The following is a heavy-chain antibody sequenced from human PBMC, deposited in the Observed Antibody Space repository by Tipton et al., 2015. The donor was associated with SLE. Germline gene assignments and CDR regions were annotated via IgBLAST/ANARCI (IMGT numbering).Heavy chain of an antibody. J-gene: IGHJ4*02. V-gene: IGHV4-34*01. CDR2: IYYSGST. CDR3: ARGEKATVRLDC. CDR1: GGSFSGYY. Sequence: GLVKPSETLSLTCAVYGGSFSGYYWSWIRQPPGKGLEWIGSIYYSGSTYYNPSLKSRVTISVDTSKNQFSLKLSFVTAADTAVYYCARGEKATVRLDCWGQGTLVTVSS. D-gene: IGHD4-11*01.